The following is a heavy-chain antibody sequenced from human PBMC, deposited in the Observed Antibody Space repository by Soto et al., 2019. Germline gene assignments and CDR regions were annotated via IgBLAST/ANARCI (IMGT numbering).Heavy chain of an antibody. V-gene: IGHV1-69*13. Sequence: ASVKVSCKASGGTFSSYAISWVRQAPGQGLEWMGGIIPIFGTANYAQKFQGRVTITADESTSTAYMELSSLRSEDTAAYYCARALFTMVRGVIFDAFDIWGQGTIVTVSS. CDR2: IIPIFGTA. CDR1: GGTFSSYA. D-gene: IGHD3-10*01. J-gene: IGHJ3*02. CDR3: ARALFTMVRGVIFDAFDI.